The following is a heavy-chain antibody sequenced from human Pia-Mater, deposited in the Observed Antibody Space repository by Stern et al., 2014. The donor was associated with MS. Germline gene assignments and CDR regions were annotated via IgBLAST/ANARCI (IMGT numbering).Heavy chain of an antibody. V-gene: IGHV1-69*01. CDR1: GGTFNVYA. J-gene: IGHJ6*02. CDR3: ARDGRHTDNYGLDV. Sequence: QLVQSGAEVKKPGSSVKVSCKASGGTFNVYAINWLRQAPGQGLEWMGGNIPIFGTANYAQKFQGRVTMTADESTRTSSMQLSSLRYDDTAVYYCARDGRHTDNYGLDVWGQGTTVTVSS. CDR2: NIPIFGTA. D-gene: IGHD3-9*01.